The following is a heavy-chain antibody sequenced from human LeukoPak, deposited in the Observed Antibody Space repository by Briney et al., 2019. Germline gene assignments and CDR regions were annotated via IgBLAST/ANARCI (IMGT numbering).Heavy chain of an antibody. CDR1: GFRFSNSG. CDR2: IGDSTTI. J-gene: IGHJ3*02. V-gene: IGHV3-23*01. CDR3: AKFGLAGSGRYHDAFDI. D-gene: IGHD3-10*01. Sequence: GGSLRLSCAASGFRFSNSGMSWVRQAPGKGLECVSYIGDSTTIYYADSVKGRSTISRDNSKNTLYLQMSSLRAEDTAVYYCAKFGLAGSGRYHDAFDIWGQGTMVTVSS.